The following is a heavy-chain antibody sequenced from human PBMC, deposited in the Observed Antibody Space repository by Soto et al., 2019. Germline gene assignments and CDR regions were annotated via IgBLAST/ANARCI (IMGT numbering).Heavy chain of an antibody. CDR2: INPNGGST. CDR3: ARGLASGDY. J-gene: IGHJ4*02. V-gene: IGHV1-46*03. Sequence: QVQLVQSGAEVKEPGASVKVSCKASGYTLTSYYIHWIRQAPGQGLEWMGIINPNGGSTNYAQSFLGRVNITRDTSLGTVYMDLSSLRSEDTAVYYCARGLASGDYWGQGTLVTVSS. CDR1: GYTLTSYY. D-gene: IGHD6-6*01.